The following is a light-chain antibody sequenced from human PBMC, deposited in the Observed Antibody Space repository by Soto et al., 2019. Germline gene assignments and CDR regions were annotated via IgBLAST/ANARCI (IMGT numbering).Light chain of an antibody. CDR2: GAS. V-gene: IGKV3-20*01. Sequence: ESVLTQAPGTPSQSTGERATLSCRASQSVSNNYLAWYQQKPGQAPRLLIYGASNRATGIPDRFSGSGSGTDFTLTISRLEPEDFAVYYCQQYGISGTFGQGTKVDIK. J-gene: IGKJ1*01. CDR3: QQYGISGT. CDR1: QSVSNNY.